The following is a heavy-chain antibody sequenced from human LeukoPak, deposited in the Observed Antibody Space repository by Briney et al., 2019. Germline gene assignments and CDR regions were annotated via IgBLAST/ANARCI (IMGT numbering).Heavy chain of an antibody. D-gene: IGHD1-26*01. CDR3: ARDESRSYTHY. Sequence: ASVKVSCKASGYTFTSYGISWVRQAAGQGLEWMGWISAYDGNTKYAQKFQGRVTINTETSTSTAHMELRSLRSDDTAVYYWARDESRSYTHYWGQGTLVTVSS. CDR1: GYTFTSYG. V-gene: IGHV1-18*01. CDR2: ISAYDGNT. J-gene: IGHJ4*02.